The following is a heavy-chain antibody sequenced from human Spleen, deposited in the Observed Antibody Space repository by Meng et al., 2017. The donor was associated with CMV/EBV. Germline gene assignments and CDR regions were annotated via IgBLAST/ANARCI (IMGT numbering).Heavy chain of an antibody. J-gene: IGHJ5*02. D-gene: IGHD4-17*01. V-gene: IGHV3-30-3*01. CDR2: ISYDGSNK. CDR3: ARDRADYGDYVFWFDP. CDR1: GFTFSSYA. Sequence: LSLTCAASGFTFSSYAMHWVRQAPGKGLEWVAVISYDGSNKYYADSVKGRFTISRDNSKNTLYLQMNSLRAEDTAVYYCARDRADYGDYVFWFDPWGQGTLVTVSS.